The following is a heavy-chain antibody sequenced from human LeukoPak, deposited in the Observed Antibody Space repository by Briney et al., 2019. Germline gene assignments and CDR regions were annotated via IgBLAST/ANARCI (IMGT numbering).Heavy chain of an antibody. D-gene: IGHD1-26*01. CDR2: IYSGGGT. CDR1: GFTVSDNY. CDR3: ARDSEYSGSFSI. Sequence: GGSLRLSCAASGFTVSDNYMNWVRQAPGKGLEWVSVIYSGGGTYYADSVKGRFTISRDNSKNTLYLQMNSLRAEDTAVCYCARDSEYSGSFSIWGQGTMVTVSS. J-gene: IGHJ3*02. V-gene: IGHV3-66*01.